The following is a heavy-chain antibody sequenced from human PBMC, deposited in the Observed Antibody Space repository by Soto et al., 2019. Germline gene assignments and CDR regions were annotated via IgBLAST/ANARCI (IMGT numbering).Heavy chain of an antibody. CDR2: MNPNSGNT. CDR1: GYTFTRYD. V-gene: IGHV1-8*01. J-gene: IGHJ4*02. CDR3: ARTGKGDAGSHFAF. Sequence: ASVKGSCKASGYTFTRYDINWVRQATGQGLEWMGWMNPNSGNTGYAQKFQGRVTMTRNTSISTAYMELSSLRSEDTAVYYCARTGKGDAGSHFAFWGRGTLDPVSA.